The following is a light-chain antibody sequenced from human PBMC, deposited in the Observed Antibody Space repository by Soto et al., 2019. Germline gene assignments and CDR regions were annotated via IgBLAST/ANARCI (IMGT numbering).Light chain of an antibody. Sequence: DIQMTQSPSSVSASVGDRVTITCRASQVINNWLAWYQQKPGKAPNLLIYAASTLQSGVPSRFSGSGSGTDFTLTISSLPPEDFATYYCQQANSFPFSFGPGTKVDIK. V-gene: IGKV1-12*02. CDR2: AAS. CDR3: QQANSFPFS. CDR1: QVINNW. J-gene: IGKJ3*01.